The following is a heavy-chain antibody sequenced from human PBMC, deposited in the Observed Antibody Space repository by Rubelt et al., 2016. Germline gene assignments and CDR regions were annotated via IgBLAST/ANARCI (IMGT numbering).Heavy chain of an antibody. CDR1: GYTFNDYY. V-gene: IGHV1-2*02. Sequence: QVQLVQSGAEVKQPGASVKVSCTASGYTFNDYYIHWVRQAPGQGLEWMGWFNPDSGGTNYAQNLQGRVTMTRDTSIGTVYMWLSSTRSDDTAVYYCARDCSRRGDYWGQGTLVTVSS. CDR3: ARDCSRRGDY. D-gene: IGHD2-15*01. CDR2: FNPDSGGT. J-gene: IGHJ4*02.